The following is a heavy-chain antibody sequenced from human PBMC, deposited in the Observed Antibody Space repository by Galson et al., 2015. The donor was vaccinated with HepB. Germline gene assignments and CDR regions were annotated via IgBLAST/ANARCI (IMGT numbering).Heavy chain of an antibody. CDR2: ISYDGSVQ. J-gene: IGHJ4*02. CDR1: GFILSGYG. CDR3: AKESGIPRYGAYFDY. Sequence: SLRLSCAASGFILSGYGMQWVRQAPGKGLEWVAVISYDGSVQYYADSVKGRFTISRDNSQNTLYLQMNSLKPEDTAVYYCAKESGIPRYGAYFDYWGQGTQVTVSS. V-gene: IGHV3-30*18. D-gene: IGHD4/OR15-4a*01.